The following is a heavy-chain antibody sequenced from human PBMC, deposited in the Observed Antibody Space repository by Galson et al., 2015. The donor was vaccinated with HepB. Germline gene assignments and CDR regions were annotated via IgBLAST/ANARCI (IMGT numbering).Heavy chain of an antibody. D-gene: IGHD1-26*01. CDR2: IYYSGST. CDR1: GGSISSGDYY. Sequence: TLSLTCTVSGGSISSGDYYWSWIRQPPGKGLGWIGYIYYSGSTYYNPSLKSRVTISVDTSKNQFSLKLSSVTAADTAVYYCAREWDRLRRGDAFDIWGQGTMVTVSS. V-gene: IGHV4-30-4*01. J-gene: IGHJ3*02. CDR3: AREWDRLRRGDAFDI.